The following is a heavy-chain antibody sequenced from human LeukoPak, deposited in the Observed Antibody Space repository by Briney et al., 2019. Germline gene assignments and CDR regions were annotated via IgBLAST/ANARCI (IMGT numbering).Heavy chain of an antibody. V-gene: IGHV4-39*01. CDR3: AGRYYYDSSGYYYSAVTFDY. Sequence: SETLSLTCTVSGGSISSSSYYWGWIRQPPGKGLEWIGSIYYSGSTYYNPSLKSRVTISVDTSKNQFSLKLSSVTAADTAVYYCAGRYYYDSSGYYYSAVTFDYWGQGTLVTVSS. CDR1: GGSISSSSYY. CDR2: IYYSGST. J-gene: IGHJ4*02. D-gene: IGHD3-22*01.